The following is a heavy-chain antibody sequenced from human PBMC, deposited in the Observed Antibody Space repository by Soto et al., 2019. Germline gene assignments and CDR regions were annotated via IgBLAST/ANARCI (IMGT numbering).Heavy chain of an antibody. CDR2: SFHSGTT. J-gene: IGHJ3*02. CDR1: GASISSTSDY. Sequence: QLQLQESGPGLVKPSETLSLTCTVSGASISSTSDYWGWIRQSPGMGLEWIGSSFHSGTTYYNPSLKRRITISVDTSKNPFSLRRSVVTAADTAVYFCARQVWGGFGYADSDDAFDIWGQGTVVTVSS. D-gene: IGHD3-10*01. V-gene: IGHV4-39*01. CDR3: ARQVWGGFGYADSDDAFDI.